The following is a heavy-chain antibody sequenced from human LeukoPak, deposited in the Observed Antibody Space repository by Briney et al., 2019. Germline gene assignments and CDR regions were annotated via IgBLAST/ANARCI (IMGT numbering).Heavy chain of an antibody. CDR3: ARVRDFRIDY. J-gene: IGHJ4*02. V-gene: IGHV4-30-2*01. CDR1: GGSISSGGYS. Sequence: SETLSLTCAVSGGSISSGGYSWSWIRQPPGKGLEWIGYIYHSGSTYYNPSLKSRVTISVDTSKNQFSLRLTSVTAADTAVYYCARVRDFRIDYWGQGTLVTVSS. CDR2: IYHSGST. D-gene: IGHD1-14*01.